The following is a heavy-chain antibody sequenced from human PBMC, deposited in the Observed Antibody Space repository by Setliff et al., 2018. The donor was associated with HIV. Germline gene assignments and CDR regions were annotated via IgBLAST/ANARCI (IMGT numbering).Heavy chain of an antibody. V-gene: IGHV3-48*04. D-gene: IGHD3-10*01. Sequence: PGGSLRLSCAASGFNFRSYGMTWVRQALGKGLDWVAHIGSSNHGIHYTASVQGRFTVSRDSANNLLFLEMNNLRVEDTAVYYCASFFGDYGYWGHGTQVTVSS. CDR2: IGSSNHGI. J-gene: IGHJ4*01. CDR1: GFNFRSYG. CDR3: ASFFGDYGY.